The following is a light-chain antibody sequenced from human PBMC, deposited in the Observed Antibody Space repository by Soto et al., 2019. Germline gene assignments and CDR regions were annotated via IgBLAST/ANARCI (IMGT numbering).Light chain of an antibody. V-gene: IGKV1-39*01. CDR1: QSISSY. CDR3: QQSYSTPRT. CDR2: ATS. J-gene: IGKJ1*01. Sequence: DIQMTQSPSSLSASVGDRVTITCRASQSISSYLNWYQQKPGKAPKLLIYATSSLQSGVTSRFSGSGTETDVSITISSLQPEDFATYYCQQSYSTPRTVGQGTEVEIK.